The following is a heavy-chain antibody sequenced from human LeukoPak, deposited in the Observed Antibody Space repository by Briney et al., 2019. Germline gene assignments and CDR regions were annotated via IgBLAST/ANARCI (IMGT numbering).Heavy chain of an antibody. CDR1: GGSFSGYY. V-gene: IGHV4-34*01. CDR2: INHSGCT. J-gene: IGHJ4*02. Sequence: SETLSLTCAVYGGSFSGYYWSWIRQPPGKGLEWIGEINHSGCTNYNPSLKSRVTISVDTSKNQFSLKLSSVTAADTAVYYCARGGGTGRPPYYFDYWGQGTLVTVSS. CDR3: ARGGGTGRPPYYFDY. D-gene: IGHD3/OR15-3a*01.